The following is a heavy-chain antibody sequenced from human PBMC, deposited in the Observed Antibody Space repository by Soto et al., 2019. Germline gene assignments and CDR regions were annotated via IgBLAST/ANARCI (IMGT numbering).Heavy chain of an antibody. D-gene: IGHD6-19*01. V-gene: IGHV3-72*01. CDR2: TRNKANSYTT. CDR1: GFTFSDHY. Sequence: EVQLVESGGGSVQPGGSLRLSCAASGFTFSDHYMDWVRQAPGKGLEWVGRTRNKANSYTTEYAASVKGRFTISRDDSKNSLYLQMNSLKTEDTAVYYCARGTGIAVAGPYYYGMDVWGQGTTVTVSS. J-gene: IGHJ6*02. CDR3: ARGTGIAVAGPYYYGMDV.